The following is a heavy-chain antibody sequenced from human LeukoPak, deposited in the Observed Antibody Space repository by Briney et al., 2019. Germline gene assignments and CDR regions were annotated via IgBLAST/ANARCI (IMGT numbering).Heavy chain of an antibody. V-gene: IGHV1-2*02. CDR3: ARACSSTSCSFDY. D-gene: IGHD2-2*01. J-gene: IGHJ4*02. Sequence: ASVKVSCKASGYTFTGYYMHWVRQAPGRGLEWMGWINPNSGGTNYAQKFQGRVTMTRDASISTAYMELSRLRSDDTAVYYCARACSSTSCSFDYWGQGTLVTVSS. CDR1: GYTFTGYY. CDR2: INPNSGGT.